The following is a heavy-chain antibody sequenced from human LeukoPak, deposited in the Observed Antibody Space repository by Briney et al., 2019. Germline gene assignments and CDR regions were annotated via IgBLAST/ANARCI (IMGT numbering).Heavy chain of an antibody. J-gene: IGHJ5*02. CDR2: IYHSGST. Sequence: SETLSLTCAVSGGSISSGGYSWSWIRQPPGKGLEWIGYIYHSGSTYYNPSLKSRVTISVDRSKNQFSLRLSSVTAADTAVYYCASSGYSYGYGWFDPWGQGTLVTVSS. CDR3: ASSGYSYGYGWFDP. CDR1: GGSISSGGYS. D-gene: IGHD5-18*01. V-gene: IGHV4-30-2*01.